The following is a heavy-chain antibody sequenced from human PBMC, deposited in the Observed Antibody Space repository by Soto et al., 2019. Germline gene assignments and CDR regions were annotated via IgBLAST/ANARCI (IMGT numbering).Heavy chain of an antibody. J-gene: IGHJ6*02. D-gene: IGHD2-8*01. CDR2: IIPIFGTA. V-gene: IGHV1-69*12. CDR1: GGTFSSSA. CDR3: ASNGESYYYYGMDV. Sequence: QVQLVQSGAEVKKPGSSVKVSCKASGGTFSSSAISWVRQAPGQGLEWMGGIIPIFGTAEYAQKFQGRVTITADESTSTDFMEVSSLRSEDTAVYYCASNGESYYYYGMDVWGQGTMVTVSS.